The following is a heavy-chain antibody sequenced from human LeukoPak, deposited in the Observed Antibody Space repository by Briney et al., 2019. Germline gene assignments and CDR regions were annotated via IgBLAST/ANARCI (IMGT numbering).Heavy chain of an antibody. CDR3: TTYKVTTAFVL. J-gene: IGHJ2*01. Sequence: GGSLRLSCAASGFSFSNAWMTWVRQAPGKGLEWVGRIKSKIDGEATDYTEPVKGRFTISRDVSKNTLYLQMNSLKSEDTAVYYCTTYKVTTAFVLWGRGTLVTVSS. D-gene: IGHD4-17*01. CDR1: GFSFSNAW. CDR2: IKSKIDGEAT. V-gene: IGHV3-15*01.